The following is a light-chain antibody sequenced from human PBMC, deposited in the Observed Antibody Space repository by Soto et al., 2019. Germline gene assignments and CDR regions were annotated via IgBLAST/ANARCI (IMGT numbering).Light chain of an antibody. J-gene: IGKJ1*01. CDR2: AAS. Sequence: EIVLTQSPGTLSLSPGERATLSCRASQSVSSNYLAWCQQKPGQAPRLLIYAASSRATGIPDRFSGSGSGTDFTLTISRLEPEDFAVYYCQQYGTPPWTFGQGTKV. V-gene: IGKV3-20*01. CDR1: QSVSSNY. CDR3: QQYGTPPWT.